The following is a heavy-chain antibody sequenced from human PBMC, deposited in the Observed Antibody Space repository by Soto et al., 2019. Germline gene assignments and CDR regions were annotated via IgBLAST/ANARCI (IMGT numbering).Heavy chain of an antibody. J-gene: IGHJ4*02. Sequence: SETLSLTCTVSGGSISSYYWSWIRQPPGKGLEWIGYIYYSGSTNYNPSLKSRVTISVDTSKNQFSLKLSSVTAADTAVYYCARQKEYPGAPLFDYWGQGTLVTVSS. V-gene: IGHV4-59*08. CDR1: GGSISSYY. D-gene: IGHD4-17*01. CDR2: IYYSGST. CDR3: ARQKEYPGAPLFDY.